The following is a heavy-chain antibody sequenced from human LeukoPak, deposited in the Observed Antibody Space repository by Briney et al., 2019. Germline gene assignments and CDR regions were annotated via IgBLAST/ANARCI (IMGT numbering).Heavy chain of an antibody. V-gene: IGHV4-39*07. CDR2: INHSGST. CDR3: ARMGIAARVGFDP. D-gene: IGHD6-6*01. J-gene: IGHJ5*02. Sequence: SETLSLTCTVSGGSISSSGYYWSWIRQPPGKGLEWIGEINHSGSTNYNPSLKSRVTISVDTSKNQFSLKLSSVTAADTAVYYCARMGIAARVGFDPWGQGTLVTVSS. CDR1: GGSISSSGYY.